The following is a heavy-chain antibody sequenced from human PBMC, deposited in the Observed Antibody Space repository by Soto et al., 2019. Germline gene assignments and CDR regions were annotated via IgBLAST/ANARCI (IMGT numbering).Heavy chain of an antibody. CDR2: INHSGST. V-gene: IGHV4-34*01. D-gene: IGHD5-12*01. Sequence: SETLSLTCAVYGGSFSGYYWSLIRQPPGKGLEWIGEINHSGSTNYNPSLKSRVTISVDTSKNQFSLKLSSVTAADTAVYYCATSGVGYSGYDLLGYWGQGTLVTVSS. J-gene: IGHJ4*02. CDR3: ATSGVGYSGYDLLGY. CDR1: GGSFSGYY.